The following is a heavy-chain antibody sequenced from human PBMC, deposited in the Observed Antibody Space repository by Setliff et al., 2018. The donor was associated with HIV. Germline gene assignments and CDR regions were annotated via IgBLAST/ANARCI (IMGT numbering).Heavy chain of an antibody. Sequence: KTSETLSLTCTVSGYSISSGYYWGWIRQPPGKGLEWIGSNYYSGRTYYNPPHKSRVTISVDTSKNQFSLKLSSVTAADTAVYYCARVGWDYYDSSGVGEFDYWGQGTLVTVSS. J-gene: IGHJ4*02. CDR3: ARVGWDYYDSSGVGEFDY. D-gene: IGHD3-22*01. CDR2: NYYSGRT. CDR1: GYSISSGYY. V-gene: IGHV4-38-2*02.